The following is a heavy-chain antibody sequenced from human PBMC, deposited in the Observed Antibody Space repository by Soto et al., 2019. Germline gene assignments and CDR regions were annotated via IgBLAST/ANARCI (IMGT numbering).Heavy chain of an antibody. Sequence: GASVKVSCKASGGTFSSYAISWVRQAPGQGLEWMGGIIPIFGTANYAQKFQGRVTITADKSTSTAYMELSSLRSEDTAVYYCARGCSGGSCYPRDNWFDPWGQGTLVTVSS. D-gene: IGHD2-15*01. CDR1: GGTFSSYA. CDR2: IIPIFGTA. J-gene: IGHJ5*02. V-gene: IGHV1-69*06. CDR3: ARGCSGGSCYPRDNWFDP.